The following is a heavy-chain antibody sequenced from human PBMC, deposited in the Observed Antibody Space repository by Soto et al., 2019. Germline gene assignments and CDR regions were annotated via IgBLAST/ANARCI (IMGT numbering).Heavy chain of an antibody. J-gene: IGHJ5*02. V-gene: IGHV4-59*01. D-gene: IGHD3-9*01. CDR1: GGSFSGSF. CDR3: AREVTNYDDLTGYYSGAFFDP. Sequence: QVQLQESGPGLVKPSETLSLTCTVSGGSFSGSFWSWIRQSPGKGLELIGYIYYTGSTNSNPSLTGRASXPXXXSXXQISLKLWSVTAADTAVYYCAREVTNYDDLTGYYSGAFFDPWGQGTLVTVSS. CDR2: IYYTGST.